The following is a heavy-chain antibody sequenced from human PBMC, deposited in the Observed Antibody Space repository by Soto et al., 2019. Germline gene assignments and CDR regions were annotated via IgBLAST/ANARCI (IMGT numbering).Heavy chain of an antibody. J-gene: IGHJ4*02. Sequence: QVQLQESGPGLVKPSQTLSLTCTVSGGSISSGDYYWSWIRQPPGKGLEWIGYIYYSGSTYYNPSLKSLVTISVDTSKNQFSLKLSSVTAADTAVYYCARVGHYYDSSGYFDYWGQGTLVTVSS. V-gene: IGHV4-30-4*01. CDR3: ARVGHYYDSSGYFDY. D-gene: IGHD3-22*01. CDR2: IYYSGST. CDR1: GGSISSGDYY.